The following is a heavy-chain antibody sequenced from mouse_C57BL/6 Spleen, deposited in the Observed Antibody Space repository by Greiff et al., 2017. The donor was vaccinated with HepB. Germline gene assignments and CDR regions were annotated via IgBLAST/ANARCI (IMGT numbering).Heavy chain of an antibody. Sequence: VKLQESGAELVRPGASVTLSCKASGYTFTDYEMHWVKQTPVHGLEWIGAIDPETGGTAYNQKFKGKAILTADKSSSTAYMELRSLTSEDSAVYYCTRGDDYDEYYFDYWGQGTTLTVSS. CDR3: TRGDDYDEYYFDY. V-gene: IGHV1-15*01. J-gene: IGHJ2*01. D-gene: IGHD2-4*01. CDR1: GYTFTDYE. CDR2: IDPETGGT.